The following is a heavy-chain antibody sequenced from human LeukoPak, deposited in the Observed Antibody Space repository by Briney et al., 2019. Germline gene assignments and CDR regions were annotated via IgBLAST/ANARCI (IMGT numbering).Heavy chain of an antibody. CDR3: ARDPRYYDILTGYYSDAFDI. CDR1: GGSISSGSYY. CDR2: IYTSGST. Sequence: SQTLSLTCTVSGGSISSGSYYWSWIRQPAGKGLEWIGRIYTSGSTNYNPSLKSRVTISVDTSKNQFSLKLSSVTAADTAVYYCARDPRYYDILTGYYSDAFDIWGQGTMVTVSS. V-gene: IGHV4-61*02. D-gene: IGHD3-9*01. J-gene: IGHJ3*02.